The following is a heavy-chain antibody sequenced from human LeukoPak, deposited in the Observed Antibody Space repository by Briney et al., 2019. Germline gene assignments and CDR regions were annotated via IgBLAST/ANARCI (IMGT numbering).Heavy chain of an antibody. D-gene: IGHD1-26*01. CDR3: TGRDDYGDY. CDR2: TRTKTNNYAT. V-gene: IGHV3-73*01. Sequence: GGSLRLSCAASGFTFSGSAMHWVRQASGKGLEWVGRTRTKTNNYATAYIASVRGRFTISRDDSKNTAYLQMNSLKTEDTAVYYCTGRDDYGDYWGQGILVTVSS. CDR1: GFTFSGSA. J-gene: IGHJ4*02.